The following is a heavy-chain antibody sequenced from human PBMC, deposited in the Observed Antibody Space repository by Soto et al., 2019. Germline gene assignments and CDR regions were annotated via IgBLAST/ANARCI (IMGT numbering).Heavy chain of an antibody. CDR3: AKDAISMVRGVNNWFDL. D-gene: IGHD3-10*01. V-gene: IGHV3-23*01. J-gene: IGHJ5*02. CDR1: GFTFSSYA. CDR2: ISGGGGVST. Sequence: EVQLLESGGGLVQPGGSLTLSCAASGFTFSSYAMTWVRQAPGKGLEWVSGISGGGGVSTYYADSVKGRFTISRDNSMYTLYLQMNRLRAEDTAVYYCAKDAISMVRGVNNWFDLWGQGTLVTVSS.